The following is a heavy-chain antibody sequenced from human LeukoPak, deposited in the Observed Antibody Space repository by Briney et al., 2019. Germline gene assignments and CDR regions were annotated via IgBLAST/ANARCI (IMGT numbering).Heavy chain of an antibody. V-gene: IGHV3-53*05. CDR1: GFTVSSNY. CDR2: IYSGGST. CDR3: AKDRQSSGNYRWFDP. D-gene: IGHD3-10*01. J-gene: IGHJ5*02. Sequence: GGSLRLSCAASGFTVSSNYMNWVRQAPGKGLEWVSIIYSGGSTYYADSVKGRFTISRDNAKNSLYLQMNSLTTEDTALYYCAKDRQSSGNYRWFDPWGQGTLATVSS.